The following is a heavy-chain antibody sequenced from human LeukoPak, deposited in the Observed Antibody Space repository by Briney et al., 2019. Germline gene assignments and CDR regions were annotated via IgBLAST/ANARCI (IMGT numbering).Heavy chain of an antibody. Sequence: KSSQTLSLTCTVSGDSISSGDYSWSWIRQHPGKGLEWLGYIHHSGSAWYNPSLKSRVTISVDTSQNQVSLKVRSVTAADTAVYYCARDSGDSGYDPRSWFDPWGQGTLVTVSS. D-gene: IGHD5-12*01. V-gene: IGHV4-31*03. CDR2: IHHSGSA. J-gene: IGHJ5*02. CDR1: GDSISSGDYS. CDR3: ARDSGDSGYDPRSWFDP.